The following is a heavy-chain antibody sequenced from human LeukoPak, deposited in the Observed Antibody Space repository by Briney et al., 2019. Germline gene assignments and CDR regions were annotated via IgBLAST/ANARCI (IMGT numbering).Heavy chain of an antibody. D-gene: IGHD5-24*01. V-gene: IGHV1-69*04. J-gene: IGHJ6*02. CDR1: GGTFSSYA. CDR3: ARTVAKAGATSYYGMDV. CDR2: IIPILGIA. Sequence: ASVKVSCKASGGTFSSYAISWVRQAPGQGLEWMGRIIPILGIANYAQKFQGRVTITADKSTSTAYMELSSLRSEDTAVYYCARTVAKAGATSYYGMDVWGQGTTVTVSS.